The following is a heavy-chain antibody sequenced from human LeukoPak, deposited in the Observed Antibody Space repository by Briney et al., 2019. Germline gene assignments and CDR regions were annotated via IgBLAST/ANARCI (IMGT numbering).Heavy chain of an antibody. CDR2: INPNSGDT. V-gene: IGHV1-2*02. CDR3: ARGDYYGSPKVVAA. J-gene: IGHJ5*02. CDR1: GYTFTGYY. D-gene: IGHD3-10*01. Sequence: ASVKVSCKASGYTFTGYYMHWVRQAPGQGLEWIGWINPNSGDTNYAQKFQDRVTMTRDTSISTAYIELNFLRSDDTAVCYCARGDYYGSPKVVAAWGQGTLVTVSS.